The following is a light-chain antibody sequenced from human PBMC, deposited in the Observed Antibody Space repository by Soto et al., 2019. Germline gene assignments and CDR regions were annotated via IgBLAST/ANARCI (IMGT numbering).Light chain of an antibody. CDR1: QSITTSQ. V-gene: IGKV3-20*01. Sequence: IVLTQSQGTLSLSPGERATLFCRASQSITTSQLAWYQQKPGQAPRVLIFGASNRATGIPDRFSGSGSGTDFTLTISRLEPEDFAIYYCQQYASSPRTFGRGTTVEIK. CDR3: QQYASSPRT. CDR2: GAS. J-gene: IGKJ1*01.